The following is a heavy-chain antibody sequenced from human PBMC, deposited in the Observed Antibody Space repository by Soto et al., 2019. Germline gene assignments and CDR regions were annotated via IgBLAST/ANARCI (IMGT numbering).Heavy chain of an antibody. CDR2: ISAYNGNT. CDR3: TRAGASDWNYVSTSS. J-gene: IGHJ4*02. V-gene: IGHV1-18*01. Sequence: ASVKVSCKASGYTFTSYAMHWVRQAPGQGLEWMGWISAYNGNTNYAQKLQGRVTMTTDTSTNTAYMELRSLTSDDTAVYYCTRAGASDWNYVSTSSWGQGTLVTVSS. CDR1: GYTFTSYA. D-gene: IGHD1-7*01.